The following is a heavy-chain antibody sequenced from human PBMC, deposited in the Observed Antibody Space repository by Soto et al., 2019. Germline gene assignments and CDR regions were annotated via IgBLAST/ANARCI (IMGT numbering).Heavy chain of an antibody. D-gene: IGHD6-6*01. J-gene: IGHJ3*02. Sequence: DSVKVYFPASGYTFTRYYMHWVRHAPGQGLEWMGIISPSGGSTSYAQKFEGRVTMTRDTSTSTVYMELSSLRSEDTAVYYCARDIRSSDPFDAFDIWGQGTMVTVSS. V-gene: IGHV1-46*01. CDR2: ISPSGGST. CDR1: GYTFTRYY. CDR3: ARDIRSSDPFDAFDI.